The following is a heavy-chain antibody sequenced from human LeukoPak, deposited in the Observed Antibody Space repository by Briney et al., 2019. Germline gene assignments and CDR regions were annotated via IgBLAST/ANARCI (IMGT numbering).Heavy chain of an antibody. J-gene: IGHJ4*02. CDR1: GFTFSSYG. CDR3: AKVMSEWTTNGN. CDR2: IRHDGSNK. V-gene: IGHV3-30*02. Sequence: GGSLRLSCAASGFTFSSYGMHWVRQAPGKGLEWVTFIRHDGSNKYYADSVKGRFTISRDNSKNTLYLQMNSLRPEDTAVYYCAKVMSEWTTNGNWGQGTLVTVSS. D-gene: IGHD2-8*01.